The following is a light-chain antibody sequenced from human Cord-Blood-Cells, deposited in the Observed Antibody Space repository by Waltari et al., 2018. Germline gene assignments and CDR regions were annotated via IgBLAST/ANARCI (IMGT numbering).Light chain of an antibody. CDR1: SSNIGTNN. V-gene: IGLV1-51*02. CDR3: GTWDSSLSASV. J-gene: IGLJ7*01. CDR2: ENN. Sequence: QFVLTHPPSVSAAPGQTVTCSCTGSSSNIGTNNLSRYQQLPGTAPKLLIYENNKRPSGIPDRFSGSKSGTSATLGISGLQTGDEADYYCGTWDSSLSASVFGGGTQVTVL.